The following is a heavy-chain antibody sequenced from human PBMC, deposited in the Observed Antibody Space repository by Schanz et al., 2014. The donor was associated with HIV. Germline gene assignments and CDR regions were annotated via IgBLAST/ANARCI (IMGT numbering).Heavy chain of an antibody. CDR1: GFTFSTYG. J-gene: IGHJ4*02. V-gene: IGHV3-30*18. D-gene: IGHD3-3*01. Sequence: QVHLVESGGGVVQPGWSLRLSCVASGFTFSTYGMHWVRQSPGKGLEWMAVISYDGSKKYYADSVKGRFTISRDNSKNTLYVELNSLRPEDTAVYYCAKASESIFGVEGLDFWGQGTLVIVSS. CDR3: AKASESIFGVEGLDF. CDR2: ISYDGSKK.